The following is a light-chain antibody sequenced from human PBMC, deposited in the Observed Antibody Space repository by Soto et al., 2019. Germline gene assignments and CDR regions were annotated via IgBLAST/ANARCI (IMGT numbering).Light chain of an antibody. CDR1: SSDVGGYNY. J-gene: IGLJ2*01. CDR2: EVS. Sequence: QSALTQPASVSGSPGQSITISCTGTSSDVGGYNYVSWYQHHPGKAPKLMIYEVSYRPSGVSNRFSGSKSGNTASLTISGLQAEDEADYYCSSYTSSTTVVFGAGTKLTVI. V-gene: IGLV2-14*01. CDR3: SSYTSSTTVV.